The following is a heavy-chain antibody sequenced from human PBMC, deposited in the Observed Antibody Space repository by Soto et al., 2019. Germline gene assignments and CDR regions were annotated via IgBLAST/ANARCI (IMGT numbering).Heavy chain of an antibody. D-gene: IGHD6-13*01. CDR2: ISGSGGTT. V-gene: IGHV3-23*01. CDR3: AKDGSSWSFNWFDP. Sequence: EVQLLESGGGLAQPGGSLRLSCAASGFTFSSYVMSWVRQAPGKGLEWVSAISGSGGTTYYADSVKGRFTISRDNSKNTLYLQMNSLRADDTALYYCAKDGSSWSFNWFDPWGQGTPVTVSS. CDR1: GFTFSSYV. J-gene: IGHJ5*02.